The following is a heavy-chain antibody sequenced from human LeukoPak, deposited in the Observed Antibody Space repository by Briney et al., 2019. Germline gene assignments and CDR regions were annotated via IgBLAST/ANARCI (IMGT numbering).Heavy chain of an antibody. J-gene: IGHJ3*02. CDR2: ISGSGGST. Sequence: PGGSLRLSCAASGFTFSSYAMSWVRQAPGKGLEWVSAISGSGGSTYYADSVKGRFTISRDNSKNTLYLQMNSLRAEDTAVYCCAKDGYGYSSSWPYDAFDIWGQGTMVTVSS. V-gene: IGHV3-23*01. CDR3: AKDGYGYSSSWPYDAFDI. CDR1: GFTFSSYA. D-gene: IGHD6-13*01.